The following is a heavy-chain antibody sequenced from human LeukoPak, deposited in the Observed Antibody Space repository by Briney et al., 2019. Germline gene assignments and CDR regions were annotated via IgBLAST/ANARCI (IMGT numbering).Heavy chain of an antibody. D-gene: IGHD2-15*01. V-gene: IGHV3-7*03. J-gene: IGHJ6*02. CDR2: IKQDGSEK. CDR1: GFSFSRYG. Sequence: GGSLRLSCAASGFSFSRYGMHWVRQAPGKGLEWVANIKQDGSEKYYVDSVKGRFTISRDNAKNSLYLQMNSLRAEDTAVYYCARDVVVVAVRPYYYYGMDVWGQGTTVTVSS. CDR3: ARDVVVVAVRPYYYYGMDV.